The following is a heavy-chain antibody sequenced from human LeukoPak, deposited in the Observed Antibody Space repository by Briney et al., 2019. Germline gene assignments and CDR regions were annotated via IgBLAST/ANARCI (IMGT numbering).Heavy chain of an antibody. Sequence: PGGSLRLSCAASGFTFSSYAMSWVRQAPGKGLEWVSAISGSGGSTYYADSVKGRFTISRDNSKNTLYLQMNSLRAEDTAVYYCARDYHESTGYSFDSWGQGSLVSVSS. J-gene: IGHJ4*02. CDR1: GFTFSSYA. CDR2: ISGSGGST. CDR3: ARDYHESTGYSFDS. V-gene: IGHV3-23*01. D-gene: IGHD3-22*01.